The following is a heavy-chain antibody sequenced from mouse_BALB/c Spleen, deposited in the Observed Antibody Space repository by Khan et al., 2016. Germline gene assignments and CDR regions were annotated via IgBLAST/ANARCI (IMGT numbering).Heavy chain of an antibody. CDR1: GYAFTTYN. CDR3: ARWDVNYVPFAY. J-gene: IGHJ3*01. D-gene: IGHD2-1*01. V-gene: IGHV1S135*01. CDR2: IDPYNGVS. Sequence: VQLKQSGPELVKPGASVKVSCKGSGYAFTTYNMYWVKQSHGKSLEWIGYIDPYNGVSSYNQKFKDKATLTVDESSSTAYMHLNSLTSEDSAVYYCARWDVNYVPFAYWGQGTLVTVSA.